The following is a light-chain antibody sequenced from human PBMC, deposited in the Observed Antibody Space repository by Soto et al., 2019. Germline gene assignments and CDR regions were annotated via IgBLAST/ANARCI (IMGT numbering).Light chain of an antibody. J-gene: IGLJ3*02. Sequence: QSAVTQPPSVSGAPGQRVSISCTGSSSNIGAGYDVHWYQQLPGAAPKLHIYGNNIRPSGVPDRFSGSKSGTSASLAITGLQAEDEADYYCQSYDSSLSGLWVFGGGTKVTVL. CDR1: SSNIGAGYD. V-gene: IGLV1-40*01. CDR2: GNN. CDR3: QSYDSSLSGLWV.